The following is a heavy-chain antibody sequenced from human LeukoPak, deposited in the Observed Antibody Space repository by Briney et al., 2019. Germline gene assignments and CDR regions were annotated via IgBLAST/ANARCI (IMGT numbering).Heavy chain of an antibody. CDR1: GFTFTTYA. Sequence: GGSLRLSCAASGFTFTTYAMSWVRQAPGKGLEWVSAITDNGATTYYADSVKGRFTISRDNSKNTLYLQMNSLRAEDTAVYYCAKDTRFDYWGQGTLVTVSS. CDR2: ITDNGATT. V-gene: IGHV3-23*01. J-gene: IGHJ4*02. CDR3: AKDTRFDY.